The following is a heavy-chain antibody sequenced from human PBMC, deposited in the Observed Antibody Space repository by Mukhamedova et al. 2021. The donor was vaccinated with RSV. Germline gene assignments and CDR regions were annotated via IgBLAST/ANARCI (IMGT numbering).Heavy chain of an antibody. D-gene: IGHD5-18*01. CDR2: IYYSGST. Sequence: GLEWIGYIYYSGSTYYNPSLKSRVTISVDTSKNQFSLKLSSVTAADTAVYYCARVKFRGYSYGSEESDYWGQGTLVTVSS. CDR3: ARVKFRGYSYGSEESDY. J-gene: IGHJ4*02. V-gene: IGHV4-30-4*01.